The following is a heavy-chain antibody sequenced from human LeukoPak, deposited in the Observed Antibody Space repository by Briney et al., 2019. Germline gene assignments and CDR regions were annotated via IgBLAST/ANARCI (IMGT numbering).Heavy chain of an antibody. D-gene: IGHD4-17*01. CDR1: GFTFDDYA. CDR2: ISWNSGSI. CDR3: AKGSATVTTVGGFDY. J-gene: IGHJ4*02. V-gene: IGHV3-9*01. Sequence: TGGSLRLSCAASGFTFDDYAMHWVRQAPGKGLEWVSGISWNSGSIGYADSVKGRFTISRDNAKNSLYLQMNSLRAEDTALYYCAKGSATVTTVGGFDYWGQGTLVTVFS.